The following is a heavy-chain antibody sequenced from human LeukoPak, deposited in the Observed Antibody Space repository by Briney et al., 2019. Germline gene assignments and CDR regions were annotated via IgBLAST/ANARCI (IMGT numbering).Heavy chain of an antibody. V-gene: IGHV3-23*01. Sequence: GGSLRLSCAASGFTFTTYWMSWVRQPPGKGLEWVSSIFPSGGEIHYADSVRGRFTISRDNSKSTLSLQMNSLRAKDTAIYYCATYRQVLLPFESWGQGTLVTVSS. CDR2: IFPSGGEI. CDR1: GFTFTTYW. J-gene: IGHJ4*02. D-gene: IGHD2-8*02. CDR3: ATYRQVLLPFES.